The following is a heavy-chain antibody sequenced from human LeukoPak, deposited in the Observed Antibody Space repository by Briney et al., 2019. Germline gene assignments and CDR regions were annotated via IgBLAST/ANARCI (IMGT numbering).Heavy chain of an antibody. J-gene: IGHJ4*02. V-gene: IGHV3-74*01. CDR2: INNDGTGT. Sequence: GGSLRLSCAASGWMHWVRQAPGKGLVWVSGINNDGTGTYYTDSVKGRFTVSRDNAKNTMYLQMNSLSAEDTAVYYCASVFDSWGQGFLVTVSS. CDR3: ASVFDS. CDR1: GW.